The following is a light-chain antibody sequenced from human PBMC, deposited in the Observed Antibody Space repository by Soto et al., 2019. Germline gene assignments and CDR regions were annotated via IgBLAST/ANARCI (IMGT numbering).Light chain of an antibody. CDR2: AAS. Sequence: EIVLTQSPGTLSLSPGERATVSCRASENIDSRYLGWYQQKPGQAPRLLMFAASTRASGTPDRFSGSASGTDFTLTISRRDPADSAVYFCQQYDTSPFTFGQGTTLQIK. J-gene: IGKJ2*01. V-gene: IGKV3-20*01. CDR1: ENIDSRY. CDR3: QQYDTSPFT.